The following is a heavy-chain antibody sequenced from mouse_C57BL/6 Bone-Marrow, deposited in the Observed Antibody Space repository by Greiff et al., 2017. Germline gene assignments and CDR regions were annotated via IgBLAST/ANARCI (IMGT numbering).Heavy chain of an antibody. V-gene: IGHV1-69*01. J-gene: IGHJ2*01. CDR3: AREGNYYDYDGVPYYFDY. CDR1: GYTFTSYW. Sequence: QVQLQQPGAELVMPGASVKLSCKASGYTFTSYWMHWVKQRPGQGLEWIGEIDPSDSYTNYNQKFKGKSTLTVDKSSSTAYMQLSSLTSEDSAVYYCAREGNYYDYDGVPYYFDYWGQGTTLTVSS. CDR2: IDPSDSYT. D-gene: IGHD2-4*01.